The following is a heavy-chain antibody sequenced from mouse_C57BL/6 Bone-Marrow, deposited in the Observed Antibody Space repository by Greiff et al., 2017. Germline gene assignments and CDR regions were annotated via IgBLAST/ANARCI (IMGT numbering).Heavy chain of an antibody. CDR2: IYPRSGNT. V-gene: IGHV1-81*01. CDR3: SRSFITTVVAPYYAMDY. Sequence: QVQLQQSGAELARPGASVKLSCKASGYTFTSYGISWVKQRTGQGLEWIGEIYPRSGNTYYNEKFKGKATLTADKSSSTAYIELRSLTSEDSAVYFCSRSFITTVVAPYYAMDYWGQGTSVTVSS. D-gene: IGHD1-1*01. CDR1: GYTFTSYG. J-gene: IGHJ4*01.